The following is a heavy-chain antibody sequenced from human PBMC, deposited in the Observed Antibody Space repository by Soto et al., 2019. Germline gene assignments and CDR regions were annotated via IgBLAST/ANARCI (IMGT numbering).Heavy chain of an antibody. CDR2: IILIFGTS. CDR1: GGTFSNYA. Sequence: QGQLVQSGAEVKKPGSSVKVSCKASGGTFSNYAISWVRQAPGQGLEWMGGIILIFGTSNYAQKFQGRLTIAADKATGTAYMDLRSLKSDDTAMYYCASGRYSSSIDYWGQGTLVTVSS. V-gene: IGHV1-69*14. J-gene: IGHJ4*02. D-gene: IGHD6-6*01. CDR3: ASGRYSSSIDY.